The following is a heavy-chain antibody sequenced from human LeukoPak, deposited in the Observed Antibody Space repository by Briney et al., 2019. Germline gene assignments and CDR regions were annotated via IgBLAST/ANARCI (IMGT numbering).Heavy chain of an antibody. Sequence: ASVKVSCTASGGTFSSYAISWVRQAPGQGLEWMGGIIPIFGTANYAQKFQGRVTITADESTSTAYMELSSLRSEDTAVYYCARSPRSGWYLYFQHWGQGTLVTVSS. CDR2: IIPIFGTA. V-gene: IGHV1-69*13. D-gene: IGHD6-19*01. CDR3: ARSPRSGWYLYFQH. J-gene: IGHJ1*01. CDR1: GGTFSSYA.